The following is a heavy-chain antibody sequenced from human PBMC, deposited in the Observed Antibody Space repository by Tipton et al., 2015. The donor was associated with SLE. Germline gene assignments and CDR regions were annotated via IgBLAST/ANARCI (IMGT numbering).Heavy chain of an antibody. CDR3: ARLSSSWFY. CDR2: IYPSDSET. CDR1: VYRFSNYW. D-gene: IGHD6-13*01. J-gene: IGHJ4*02. Sequence: QLVQSGAEVKKPGESLKISCDGSVYRFSNYWIGWVRQLPGKGLEWMGIIYPSDSETRYSPSFQGQVTISADKSISTAYLQWDSLKASDTAIYYCARLSSSWFYWGQGTLVTVSS. V-gene: IGHV5-51*03.